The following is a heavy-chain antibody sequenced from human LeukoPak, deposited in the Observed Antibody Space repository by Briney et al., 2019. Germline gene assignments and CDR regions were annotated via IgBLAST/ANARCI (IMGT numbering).Heavy chain of an antibody. J-gene: IGHJ4*02. Sequence: GGSLRLSCTASGFTVSDYYMSWIRQAPGKGLEWVSYISSSSSYTNYADSVKGRFTISRDNAKNSLYLQMNSLRAEDTAVYYCARDRQDYDYVWGSYPLDYWGQGTLVTVSS. CDR1: GFTVSDYY. CDR2: ISSSSSYT. V-gene: IGHV3-11*06. CDR3: ARDRQDYDYVWGSYPLDY. D-gene: IGHD3-16*02.